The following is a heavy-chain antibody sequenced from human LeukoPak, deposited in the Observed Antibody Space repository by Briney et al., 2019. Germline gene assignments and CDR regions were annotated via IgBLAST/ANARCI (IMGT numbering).Heavy chain of an antibody. D-gene: IGHD2/OR15-2a*01. CDR2: ISFGGGHI. CDR3: ARIVLTPPYGMDV. Sequence: GGSLRLSCVASRFTFSSYSMTWVRRAPGTGLVWVSSISFGGGHIFYTDSVKGRFTIFRDDSKNSLYLEMSSLRAEDTAVYFCARIVLTPPYGMDVWGQGATVTVSS. CDR1: RFTFSSYS. J-gene: IGHJ6*02. V-gene: IGHV3-21*01.